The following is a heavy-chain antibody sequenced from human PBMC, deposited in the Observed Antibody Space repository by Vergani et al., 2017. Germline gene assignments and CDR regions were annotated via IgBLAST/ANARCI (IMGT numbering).Heavy chain of an antibody. CDR2: MHYSGST. V-gene: IGHV4-39*07. J-gene: IGHJ4*02. CDR1: GGSVSGSGYY. D-gene: IGHD3-9*01. CDR3: ARRSGIVYDIFSGTQYFFDC. Sequence: QLLLQESGPGVVKPSETLSLICNVSGGSVSGSGYYWGWVRQSPGKGLEWIGTMHYSGSTYHNPSLKSRVTISVDTSKNQFSLKLSSVTAADTAVYYCARRSGIVYDIFSGTQYFFDCWGQGTLVTVSS.